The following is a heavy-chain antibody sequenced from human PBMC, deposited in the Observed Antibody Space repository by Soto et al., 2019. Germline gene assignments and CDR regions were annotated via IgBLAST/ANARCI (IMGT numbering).Heavy chain of an antibody. CDR1: GFTFSSHA. CDR2: ISGSGGST. J-gene: IGHJ6*03. CDR3: ATEGNPLQPSSHYMDV. D-gene: IGHD4-4*01. V-gene: IGHV3-23*01. Sequence: GRSLRLSCAASGFTFSSHAMSWVRQAPGKGLEWVSAISGSGGSTYYADSVKGRFTISRDNSKNTLYLQMNSLRAEDTAVYYCATEGNPLQPSSHYMDVWGKGTTVTVSS.